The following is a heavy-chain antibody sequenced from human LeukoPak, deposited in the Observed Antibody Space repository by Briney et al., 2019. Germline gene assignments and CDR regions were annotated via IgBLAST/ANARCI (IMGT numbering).Heavy chain of an antibody. J-gene: IGHJ4*02. CDR1: GFTFSSYW. CDR3: ARRGTSSSWAHFDY. Sequence: PGGSLRLSCAASGFTFSSYWMTWVRQAPGKGLEWVAKIKQDRSEKYYVDSVKGRFTISRDNAKNSLYLQMNSLGAEDTAVYYCARRGTSSSWAHFDYWGQGTLVTVSS. D-gene: IGHD6-13*01. CDR2: IKQDRSEK. V-gene: IGHV3-7*05.